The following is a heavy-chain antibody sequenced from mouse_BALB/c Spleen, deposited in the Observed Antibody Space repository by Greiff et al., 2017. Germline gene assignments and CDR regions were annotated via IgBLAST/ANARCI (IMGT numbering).Heavy chain of an antibody. D-gene: IGHD2-14*01. V-gene: IGHV1S29*02. CDR3: AGNYRYDAFAY. CDR2: IYPYNGGT. Sequence: VQLKQSGPELVKPGASVKISCKASGYTFTDYNMHWVKQSHGKSLEWIGYIYPYNGGTGYNQKFKSKATLTVDNSSSTAYMELRSLTSEDSAVYYCAGNYRYDAFAYWGQGTLVTVSA. J-gene: IGHJ3*01. CDR1: GYTFTDYN.